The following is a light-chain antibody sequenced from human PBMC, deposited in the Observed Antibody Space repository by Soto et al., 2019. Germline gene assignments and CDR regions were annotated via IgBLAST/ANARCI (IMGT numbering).Light chain of an antibody. CDR3: QNRSNWPFT. V-gene: IGKV3-11*01. CDR2: DAS. CDR1: QSVSRY. J-gene: IGKJ4*01. Sequence: ESVLTQSPATLSLSPGERATLSCRASQSVSRYLAWYQQKPGQAPRLLIYDASNRATGIPARFSGSGSGTDFTLTISSLEPEDLAVYYYQNRSNWPFTFGGGTKVDIK.